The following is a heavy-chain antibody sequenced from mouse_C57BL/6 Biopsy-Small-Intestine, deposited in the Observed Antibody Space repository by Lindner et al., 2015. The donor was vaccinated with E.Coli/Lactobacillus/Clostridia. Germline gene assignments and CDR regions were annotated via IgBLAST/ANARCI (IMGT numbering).Heavy chain of an antibody. D-gene: IGHD1-1*01. Sequence: VQLQESGPELVKPGASVKISCKASGYSFTDYNLNWVKQSNGESLEWIGVNNPNYGITSYNQKFKGKATLTVDQSSSTAYMQLNSLTSEDSAVYYCARYYYGSSFYVMDYWGQGTSVTVSS. CDR2: NNPNYGIT. CDR1: GYSFTDYN. J-gene: IGHJ4*01. V-gene: IGHV1-39*01. CDR3: ARYYYGSSFYVMDY.